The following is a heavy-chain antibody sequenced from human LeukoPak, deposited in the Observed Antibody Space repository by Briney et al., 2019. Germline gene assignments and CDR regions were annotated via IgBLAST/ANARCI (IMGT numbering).Heavy chain of an antibody. Sequence: PGGSLRVSCAASGYTFAVYVMHWGRQAPGKGLEWVSLLSWDGGGTYYAHSVWGGFTISKDNSKNPLYLQMNNQRAEDTALYYCSKGYYDSSGYYPFDYWGQGTLVTVSS. V-gene: IGHV3-43D*04. D-gene: IGHD3-22*01. CDR1: GYTFAVYV. J-gene: IGHJ4*02. CDR2: LSWDGGGT. CDR3: SKGYYDSSGYYPFDY.